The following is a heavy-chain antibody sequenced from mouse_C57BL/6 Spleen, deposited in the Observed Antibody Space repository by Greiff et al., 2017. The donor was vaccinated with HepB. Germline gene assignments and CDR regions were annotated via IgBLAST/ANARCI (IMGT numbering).Heavy chain of an antibody. J-gene: IGHJ4*01. V-gene: IGHV5-6*01. CDR2: ISSGGSYT. CDR3: ARGGYDGYAMDY. CDR1: GFTFSSYG. Sequence: EVQRVESGGDLVKPGGSLKLSCAASGFTFSSYGMSWVRQTPDKRLEWVATISSGGSYTYYPDSVKGRFTISRDNAKNTLYLQMSSLKSEDTAMYYCARGGYDGYAMDYWGQGTSVTVSS. D-gene: IGHD2-2*01.